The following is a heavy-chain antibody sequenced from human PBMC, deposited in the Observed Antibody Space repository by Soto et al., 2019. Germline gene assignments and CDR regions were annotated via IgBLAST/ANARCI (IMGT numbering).Heavy chain of an antibody. J-gene: IGHJ5*02. CDR1: GGTFSSYT. CDR3: AGGSIGYCSSTSCRNWFDP. CDR2: IIPILGIA. V-gene: IGHV1-69*02. Sequence: QVQLVQSGAEVKKPGSSVKVSCKASGGTFSSYTISWVRQAPGQGLEWMGRIIPILGIANYAQKFQGRVTITADKSTSTAYMELRSLRSEATAVYYCAGGSIGYCSSTSCRNWFDPWGQGTLVTVSS. D-gene: IGHD2-2*01.